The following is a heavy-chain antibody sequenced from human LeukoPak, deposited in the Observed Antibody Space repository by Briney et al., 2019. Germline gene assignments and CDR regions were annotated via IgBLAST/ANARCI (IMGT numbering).Heavy chain of an antibody. V-gene: IGHV3-23*01. CDR1: GFTFSSYA. CDR2: ISGSGGST. CDR3: ARDGFGSEQLSGY. D-gene: IGHD3-10*01. J-gene: IGHJ4*02. Sequence: PGGSLRLSCAASGFTFSSYAMSWVRQAPGKGLEWVSAISGSGGSTYYADSVKGRFTISRDNSKNTLYLQMNSLRAEDTAVYYCARDGFGSEQLSGYWGQGTLVTVSS.